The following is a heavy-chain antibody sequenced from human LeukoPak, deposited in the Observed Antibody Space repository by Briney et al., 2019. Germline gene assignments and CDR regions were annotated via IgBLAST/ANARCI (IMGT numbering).Heavy chain of an antibody. V-gene: IGHV3-74*01. CDR2: INSDGIVT. CDR1: GFTFSYYW. Sequence: GGSLRLSCAASGFTFSYYWMHWVRQAPGKGLAWVSRINSDGIVTNYADSVKGRFTISRDNAKNALYLQMNSLRAEDTAVYYCARAGSNLYDYWGQGTLVTVSS. CDR3: ARAGSNLYDY. J-gene: IGHJ4*02. D-gene: IGHD1-26*01.